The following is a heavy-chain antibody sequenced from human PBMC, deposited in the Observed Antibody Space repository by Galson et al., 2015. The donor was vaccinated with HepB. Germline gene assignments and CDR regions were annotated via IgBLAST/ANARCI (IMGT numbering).Heavy chain of an antibody. Sequence: QSGAEVKKPGESLKISCKDSGYRFTSYWIGWVRQMPGKGLEWMGIINPGDSESIYSPSFQGQVTISADKSISTAYLQWSSLKASDTAMYYCARHRDSSGYYLDYWGQGTLVTVSS. V-gene: IGHV5-51*01. CDR2: INPGDSES. J-gene: IGHJ4*02. CDR3: ARHRDSSGYYLDY. D-gene: IGHD3-22*01. CDR1: GYRFTSYW.